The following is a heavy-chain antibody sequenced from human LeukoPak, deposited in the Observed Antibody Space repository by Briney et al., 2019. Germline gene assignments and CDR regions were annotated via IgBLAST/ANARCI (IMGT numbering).Heavy chain of an antibody. CDR2: TYYRSKWYN. V-gene: IGHV6-1*01. CDR1: GDSVSSNSAA. Sequence: PSQTLSLTCAISGDSVSSNSAAWHWIRQSPSRGLEWLGRTYYRSKWYNNYATSVKSRITINADTSKNQFSLHLNSVAPDDTAVYYCARDPSDWFDPWGQGTLVIVSS. CDR3: ARDPSDWFDP. J-gene: IGHJ5*02.